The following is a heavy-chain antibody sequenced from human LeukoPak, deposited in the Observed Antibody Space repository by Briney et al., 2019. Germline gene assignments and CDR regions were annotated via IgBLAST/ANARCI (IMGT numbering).Heavy chain of an antibody. Sequence: GGSLRLSCAASGFTFITSVMIWVRQAPERGLQWVSGISGSGTYYADFAKGRFTISRDNSKNTLYLQMNSLRADDTAIYYCAKDRGAKLLEPFDIWGQGTMVSVSS. CDR1: GFTFITSV. V-gene: IGHV3-23*01. CDR3: AKDRGAKLLEPFDI. J-gene: IGHJ3*02. CDR2: ISGSGT. D-gene: IGHD2-15*01.